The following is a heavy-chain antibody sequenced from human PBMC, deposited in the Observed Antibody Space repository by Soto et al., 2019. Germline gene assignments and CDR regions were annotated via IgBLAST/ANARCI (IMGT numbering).Heavy chain of an antibody. Sequence: ASVKVSCKASGYTFTGYYMHWVRQAPGQGLEWMGWINPNSGGTNYAQKFQGWVTMTRDTSISTAYMELSRLRSDDTAVYYCARVNEIAAAGGPFDYWGQGTLVTVSS. CDR1: GYTFTGYY. CDR2: INPNSGGT. D-gene: IGHD6-13*01. J-gene: IGHJ4*02. CDR3: ARVNEIAAAGGPFDY. V-gene: IGHV1-2*04.